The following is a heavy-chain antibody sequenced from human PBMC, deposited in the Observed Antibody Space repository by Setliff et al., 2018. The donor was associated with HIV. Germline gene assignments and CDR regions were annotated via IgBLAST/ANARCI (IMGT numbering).Heavy chain of an antibody. D-gene: IGHD2-15*01. CDR2: INHSGST. V-gene: IGHV4-34*01. CDR1: GGSFSGYY. J-gene: IGHJ4*02. Sequence: SETLSLTCVVYGGSFSGYYWSWIRQPPGKGLEWIGEINHSGSTNYNPSLKSRVTISVDMSKNQFSLRLSSVTAADTAVYYCARHSFPFGGKGVDYWGQGTLVTVSS. CDR3: ARHSFPFGGKGVDY.